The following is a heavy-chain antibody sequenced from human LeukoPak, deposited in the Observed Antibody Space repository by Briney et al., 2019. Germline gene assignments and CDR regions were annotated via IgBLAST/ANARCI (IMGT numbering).Heavy chain of an antibody. D-gene: IGHD4-17*01. Sequence: PGGSLRLSCAASGFTFSSYAMSWVRQAPGKGLEWVSAISGSGGSTYYADSVKGRFTISRDNSKNTLYLQMNSLRAEDTAVYYCATLWGDYGSFSEYFQHWGQGTLVTVSS. J-gene: IGHJ1*01. CDR1: GFTFSSYA. CDR3: ATLWGDYGSFSEYFQH. CDR2: ISGSGGST. V-gene: IGHV3-23*01.